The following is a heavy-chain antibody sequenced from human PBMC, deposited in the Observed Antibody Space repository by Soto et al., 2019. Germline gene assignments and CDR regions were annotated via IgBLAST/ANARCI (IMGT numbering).Heavy chain of an antibody. CDR3: TREQSDDNYFDP. Sequence: SETLSLTCTVPGAALSSGGYFYTWVRQPPGKGLEWLGYIYYSGGTNYNPSLKSRVTISLDKSKSQFSLRLISVTAADTAVYYCTREQSDDNYFDPWGQGTLVTV. CDR1: GAALSSGGYF. CDR2: IYYSGGT. D-gene: IGHD6-19*01. J-gene: IGHJ5*02. V-gene: IGHV4-61*08.